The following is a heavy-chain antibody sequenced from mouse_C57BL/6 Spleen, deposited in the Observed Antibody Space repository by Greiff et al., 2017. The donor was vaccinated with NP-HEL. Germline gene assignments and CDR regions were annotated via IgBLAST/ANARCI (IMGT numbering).Heavy chain of an antibody. CDR3: ARPSDSSGFPYAMDY. V-gene: IGHV1-69*01. J-gene: IGHJ4*01. CDR1: GYTFTSYW. CDR2: IDPSDSYT. D-gene: IGHD3-2*02. Sequence: VQLQQPGAELVMPGASVKLSCKASGYTFTSYWMHWVKQRPGQGLEWIGEIDPSDSYTNYNQKFKGKSTLTVDKSSSTAYMQLSSLTSEDSAVYYCARPSDSSGFPYAMDYWGQGTSVTVSS.